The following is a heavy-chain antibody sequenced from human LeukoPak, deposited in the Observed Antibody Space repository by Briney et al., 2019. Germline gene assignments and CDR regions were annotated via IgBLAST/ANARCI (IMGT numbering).Heavy chain of an antibody. CDR3: ARAPYQLLYGGLDY. CDR2: INHSGST. CDR1: GGSFSGYY. V-gene: IGHV4-34*01. Sequence: SETLSLTCAVYGGSFSGYYWSWIRQPPGKGLEWIGEINHSGSTNYNPSLKSRVTISVDTSKNQFSLKLSSVTAAGTAVYYCARAPYQLLYGGLDYWGQGTLVTVSS. D-gene: IGHD2-2*01. J-gene: IGHJ4*02.